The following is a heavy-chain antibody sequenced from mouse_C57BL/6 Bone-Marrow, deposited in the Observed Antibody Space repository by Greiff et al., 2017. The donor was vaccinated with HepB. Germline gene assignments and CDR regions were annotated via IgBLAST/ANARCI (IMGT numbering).Heavy chain of an antibody. Sequence: QVQLQQPGAELVRPGSSVKLSCKASGYTFTSYWMHWVKQRPIQGLEWIGNIDPSDSETHYNQKFKDKATLTVDKSSSTAYMQLSSLTSEDSAVYYCASSLITTVVATDFDYWGQGTTLTVSS. CDR3: ASSLITTVVATDFDY. J-gene: IGHJ2*01. D-gene: IGHD1-1*01. V-gene: IGHV1-52*01. CDR2: IDPSDSET. CDR1: GYTFTSYW.